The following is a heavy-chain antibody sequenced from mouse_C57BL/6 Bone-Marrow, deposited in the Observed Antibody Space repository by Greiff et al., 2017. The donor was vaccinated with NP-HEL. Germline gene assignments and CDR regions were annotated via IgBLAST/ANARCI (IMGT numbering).Heavy chain of an antibody. V-gene: IGHV3-6*01. CDR3: ARDCYGSSYPWYFDV. D-gene: IGHD1-1*01. CDR2: ISYDGSN. J-gene: IGHJ1*03. CDR1: GYSITSGYY. Sequence: EVQVVESGPGLVKPSQSLSLTCSVTGYSITSGYYWNWIRQFPGNKLEWMGYISYDGSNNYNPSLKNRISITRDTSKNQFFLKLNSVTTEDTATYYCARDCYGSSYPWYFDVWGTGTTVTVSS.